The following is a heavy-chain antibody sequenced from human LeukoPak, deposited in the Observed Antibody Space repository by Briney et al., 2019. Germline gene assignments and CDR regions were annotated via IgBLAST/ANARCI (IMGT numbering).Heavy chain of an antibody. CDR3: AREGIVDYEWLWDYYYGMDV. CDR2: INAGNGNT. J-gene: IGHJ6*02. D-gene: IGHD3-3*01. Sequence: VSVKVSCKASGYTFTSYAMHWVRQAPGQRLEWMGWINAGNGNTKYSQKFQGRVTITRDTSASTAYMELSSLRSEDTAVYYCAREGIVDYEWLWDYYYGMDVWGQGTTVTVSS. CDR1: GYTFTSYA. V-gene: IGHV1-3*01.